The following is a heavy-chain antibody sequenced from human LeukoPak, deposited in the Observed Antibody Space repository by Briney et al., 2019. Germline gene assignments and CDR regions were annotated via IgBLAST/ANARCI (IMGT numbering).Heavy chain of an antibody. CDR3: ARGQTAAAGRKGIDY. V-gene: IGHV1-46*01. J-gene: IGHJ4*02. CDR1: GYTFTSYY. Sequence: ASVKVSCKASGYTFTSYYMHWVRQAPGQGLEWMGIINPSGGSTSYAQKFQGRVTMTRDMSTSTVYMELSSLRSEDTAVYYCARGQTAAAGRKGIDYWGQGTLVTVSS. CDR2: INPSGGST. D-gene: IGHD6-13*01.